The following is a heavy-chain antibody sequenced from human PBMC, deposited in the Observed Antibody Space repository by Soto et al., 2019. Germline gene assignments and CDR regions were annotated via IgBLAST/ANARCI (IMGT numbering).Heavy chain of an antibody. CDR3: ARARGDIVVVPAARDNWFDP. D-gene: IGHD2-2*01. Sequence: GESLKISCKGSGYSFTSYWIGWVRQMPGKGLEWMGIIYPGDSDTRYSPSFQGQVTISADKSISTAYLQWSSLKASDTAMYYCARARGDIVVVPAARDNWFDPWGQGTLVTVSS. CDR1: GYSFTSYW. V-gene: IGHV5-51*01. J-gene: IGHJ5*02. CDR2: IYPGDSDT.